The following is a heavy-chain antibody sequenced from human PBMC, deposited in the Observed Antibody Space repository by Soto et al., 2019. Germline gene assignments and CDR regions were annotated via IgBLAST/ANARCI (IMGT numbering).Heavy chain of an antibody. CDR3: ARLSYSDALDV. Sequence: QVQLVQSGAEVRTPGASVKISSKASGYTFRSHGVQWVRQAPGQRLEWVGWSNGGNGFTKYSQEFQDRVTITRDTAASTIYVELHSLTSDDTAVYYCARLSYSDALDVWGQGTTVTVSS. CDR2: SNGGNGFT. CDR1: GYTFRSHG. V-gene: IGHV1-3*02. J-gene: IGHJ6*02. D-gene: IGHD4-17*01.